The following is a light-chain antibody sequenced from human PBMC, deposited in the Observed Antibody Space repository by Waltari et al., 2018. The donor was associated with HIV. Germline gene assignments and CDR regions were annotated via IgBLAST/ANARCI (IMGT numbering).Light chain of an antibody. CDR2: VGTNGSH. CDR1: SGHNNYT. J-gene: IGLJ3*02. CDR3: QTWDTGIQV. V-gene: IGLV4-69*01. Sequence: QVVLTQSPSASASLGASVKLTCTLRSGHNNYTIAWHQQQPEKGPRYLMRVGTNGSHIKGDGIPDRFSSSSSGTERCLIISSLQSEDEADYYCQTWDTGIQVFGGGTKLTVL.